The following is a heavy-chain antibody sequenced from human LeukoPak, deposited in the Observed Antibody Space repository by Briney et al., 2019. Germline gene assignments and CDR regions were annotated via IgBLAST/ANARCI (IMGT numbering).Heavy chain of an antibody. D-gene: IGHD3-16*01. J-gene: IGHJ4*02. CDR2: IYYTGST. CDR1: GGSVSSGSYY. V-gene: IGHV4-61*01. Sequence: SETLSLTCAVSGGSVSSGSYYWTWIRQPPGKGLEWIGCIYYTGSTNYNPSLKSRVTISADTSKNQFSLKLSSVTAADTAVYYCSLGDSLYYFDYWGQGTLVTVSS. CDR3: SLGDSLYYFDY.